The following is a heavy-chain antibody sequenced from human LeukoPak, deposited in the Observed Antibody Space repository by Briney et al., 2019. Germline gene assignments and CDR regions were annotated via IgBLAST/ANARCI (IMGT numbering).Heavy chain of an antibody. CDR2: INPNSGGT. Sequence: ASVKVSCKASGYTFTGYYMHWVRQAPGQGLEWMGRINPNSGGTNYAQKFQGRVTMTRDTSISTAYMELSRLRSDDTAVYYCARDFCASRIAVAAAKYWGQGTLLTVSS. D-gene: IGHD6-19*01. V-gene: IGHV1-2*06. CDR1: GYTFTGYY. J-gene: IGHJ4*02. CDR3: ARDFCASRIAVAAAKY.